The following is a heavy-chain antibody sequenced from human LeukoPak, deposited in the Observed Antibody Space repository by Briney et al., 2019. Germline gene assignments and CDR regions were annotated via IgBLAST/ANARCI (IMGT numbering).Heavy chain of an antibody. CDR3: AKGQGLAAAGMDY. D-gene: IGHD6-13*01. Sequence: GGSLRLSCAASGFTFSSYEMDWVRQAPGKGLEWVSAIGGRSGSTYYTDSVKGRFTISRDNSKNTLYLQMNSLRDEDTALYYCAKGQGLAAAGMDYWGQGTLVTVSS. J-gene: IGHJ4*02. V-gene: IGHV3-23*01. CDR1: GFTFSSYE. CDR2: IGGRSGST.